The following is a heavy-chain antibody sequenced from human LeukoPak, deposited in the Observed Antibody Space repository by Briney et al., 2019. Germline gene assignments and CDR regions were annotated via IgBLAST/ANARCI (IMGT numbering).Heavy chain of an antibody. CDR3: ARFGRDGYNPDSNY. CDR2: IYYSGST. Sequence: GSLRLSCAASGFSFRSYWMHWVRQAPGKGLEWIGSIYYSGSTYYNPSLKSRVTISVDTSKNQFSLKLSSVTAADTAVYYCARFGRDGYNPDSNYWGQGTLVTVSS. J-gene: IGHJ4*02. CDR1: GFSFRSYW. V-gene: IGHV4-39*01. D-gene: IGHD5-24*01.